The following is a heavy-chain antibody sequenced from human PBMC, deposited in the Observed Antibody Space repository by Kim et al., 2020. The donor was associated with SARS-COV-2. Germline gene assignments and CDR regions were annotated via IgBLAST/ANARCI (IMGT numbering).Heavy chain of an antibody. CDR1: GDSVATDF. V-gene: IGHV4-59*02. Sequence: SETLSLTCTVSGDSVATDFWTWVRQAPGKGLDWIGYVSYSGGTSYNPSLRGRLAISVDASRTHVSLKLNSVTSADTAVYYCTRAHQLAPRGYGMDVWGQGTAVIVS. CDR3: TRAHQLAPRGYGMDV. J-gene: IGHJ6*02. CDR2: VSYSGGT. D-gene: IGHD1-1*01.